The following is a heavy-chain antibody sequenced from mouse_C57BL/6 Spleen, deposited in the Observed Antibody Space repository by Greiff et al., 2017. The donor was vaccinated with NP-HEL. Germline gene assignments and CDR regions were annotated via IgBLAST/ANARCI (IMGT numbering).Heavy chain of an antibody. CDR2: INPSNGDT. D-gene: IGHD1-1*01. CDR3: ARRGSSSWYFDV. Sequence: QVQLQQPGTELVKPGASVKLSCKASVYTFTTYWMHWVKQRPGQGLEWIGNINPSNGDTNYNEKFKGKATLTVDKSSSIAYMQLSSLTSEDSAVYYCARRGSSSWYFDVWGTGTTVTVSS. V-gene: IGHV1-53*01. J-gene: IGHJ1*03. CDR1: VYTFTTYW.